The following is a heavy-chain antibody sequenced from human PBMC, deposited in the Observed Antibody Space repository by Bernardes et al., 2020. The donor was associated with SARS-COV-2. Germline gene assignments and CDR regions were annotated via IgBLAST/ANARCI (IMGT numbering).Heavy chain of an antibody. CDR3: AKIAVTGRWYFDY. D-gene: IGHD6-19*01. V-gene: IGHV3-23*01. CDR1: GFTFSSHG. Sequence: GGSLRLSCAASGFTFSSHGMSWVRQAPGKGLEWVSAISGNGGSTFYADSVKGLFTISRDNSKNTMYLQLNSLRAEDTAVYYCAKIAVTGRWYFDYWGQGTMVTVSS. J-gene: IGHJ4*02. CDR2: ISGNGGST.